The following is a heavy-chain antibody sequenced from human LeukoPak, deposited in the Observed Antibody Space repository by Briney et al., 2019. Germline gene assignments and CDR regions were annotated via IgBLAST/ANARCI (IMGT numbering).Heavy chain of an antibody. J-gene: IGHJ3*01. CDR1: GFSLITYN. V-gene: IGHV3-21*04. CDR2: ISSTSSHI. CDR3: ARDIQLST. D-gene: IGHD5-24*01. Sequence: GGSLRLSCAASGFSLITYNMNWVRQAPGKGLEWVSSISSTSSHIYYADSVKGRFTISRDNSKDTLFLQMNSLRAEDTAIYYCARDIQLSTWGLGTMVTVSS.